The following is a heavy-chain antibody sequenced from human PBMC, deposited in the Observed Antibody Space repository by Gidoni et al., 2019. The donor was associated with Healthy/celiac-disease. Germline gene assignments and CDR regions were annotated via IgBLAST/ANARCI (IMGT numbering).Heavy chain of an antibody. D-gene: IGHD5-12*01. CDR2: IKSKTDGGTT. J-gene: IGHJ6*02. CDR1: GFTFSNAW. V-gene: IGHV3-15*01. Sequence: LRLSCAASGFTFSNAWMSWVRQAPGKGLEWVGRIKSKTDGGTTDYAAPVKGRFTISRDDSKNTLYLQMNSLKTEDTAVYYCTTDLYWGPVVAMYYYYGMDVWGQGTTVTVSS. CDR3: TTDLYWGPVVAMYYYYGMDV.